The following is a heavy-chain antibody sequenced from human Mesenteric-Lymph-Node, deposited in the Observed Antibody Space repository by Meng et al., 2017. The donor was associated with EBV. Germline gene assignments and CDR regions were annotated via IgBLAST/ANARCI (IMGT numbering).Heavy chain of an antibody. CDR1: GGSISSSNW. Sequence: QGEVQEAGPGLGKPSGTLSLTCAVSGGSISSSNWWSWVRQPPGKGLEWIGEIYHSGSTNYNPSLKSRVTISVDKSKNQFSLKLSSVTAADTAVYYCARVAYCSGGSCYLYYFDYWGQGTLVTVSS. D-gene: IGHD2-15*01. CDR2: IYHSGST. CDR3: ARVAYCSGGSCYLYYFDY. J-gene: IGHJ4*02. V-gene: IGHV4-4*02.